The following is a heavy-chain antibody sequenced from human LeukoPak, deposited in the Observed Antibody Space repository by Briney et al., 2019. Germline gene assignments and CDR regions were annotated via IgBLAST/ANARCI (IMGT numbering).Heavy chain of an antibody. D-gene: IGHD4-11*01. J-gene: IGHJ4*02. CDR1: GFTFSGSA. CDR2: IRSKANSYAT. V-gene: IGHV3-73*01. CDR3: ARDSSNYVHYFDY. Sequence: GGSLRLSCAASGFTFSGSAMHWVSQASGKGLEWVGRIRSKANSYATAYAASVKGRFTISRDNSKNTLYLQMNSLRAEDTAVYYCARDSSNYVHYFDYWGQGTLVTVSS.